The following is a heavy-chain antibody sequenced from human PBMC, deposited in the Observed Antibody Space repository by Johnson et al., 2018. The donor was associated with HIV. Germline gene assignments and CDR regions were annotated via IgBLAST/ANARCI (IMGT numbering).Heavy chain of an antibody. V-gene: IGHV3-33*01. Sequence: MLLVESGGGVVQPGRSLRLSCAASGFTFSSYGMHWVRPAPGKGLEWVAVIWYGGRTKYYADSVKGRFTISRDNSKNTRYLHMISLRVEDTAVYYCVRDAKSSTWSPDGTDAFDVWGQGTMVTVSS. CDR1: GFTFSSYG. J-gene: IGHJ3*01. D-gene: IGHD1-1*01. CDR3: VRDAKSSTWSPDGTDAFDV. CDR2: IWYGGRTK.